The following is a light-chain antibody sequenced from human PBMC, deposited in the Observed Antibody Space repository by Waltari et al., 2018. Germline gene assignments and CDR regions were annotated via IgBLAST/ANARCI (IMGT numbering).Light chain of an antibody. CDR3: QSYDSSNPWV. V-gene: IGLV6-57*01. CDR1: SGSMARNY. J-gene: IGLJ3*02. Sequence: NFMLTQPHSVSETPGKTVTIPCTRRSGSMARNYMQWYQQRPGSSPTTVIYEDNQRPPGVPDRFSGSIDSSSNSASLTISGLKTEDEADYYCQSYDSSNPWVFGGGTKLTVL. CDR2: EDN.